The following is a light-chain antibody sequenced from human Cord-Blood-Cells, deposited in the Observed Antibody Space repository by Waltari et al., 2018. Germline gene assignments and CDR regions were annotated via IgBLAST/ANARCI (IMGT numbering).Light chain of an antibody. CDR1: QSVSSSY. CDR2: GAS. J-gene: IGKJ3*01. V-gene: IGKV3-20*01. Sequence: EIVLTQSPGTLSLSPGDRATLPCRASQSVSSSYLAWYQQKPGQAPRLLIYGASSRATGIPDRFSGSGSGTDFTLTISRLEPEDFAVYYCQQYGSSPPITFGPGTKVDIK. CDR3: QQYGSSPPIT.